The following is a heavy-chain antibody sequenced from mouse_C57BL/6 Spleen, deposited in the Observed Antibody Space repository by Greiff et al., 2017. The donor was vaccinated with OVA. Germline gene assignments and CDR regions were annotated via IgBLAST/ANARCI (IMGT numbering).Heavy chain of an antibody. D-gene: IGHD4-1*01. V-gene: IGHV1-59*01. CDR2: IDPSDSYT. CDR3: ARDWDEDY. Sequence: QVQLKESGAELVRPGTSVKLSCKASGYTFTSYWMHWVKQRPGQGLEWIGVIDPSDSYTNYNQKFKGKATLTVDTSSSTAYMQLSSLTSEDSAVYYCARDWDEDYWGQGTTLTVSS. J-gene: IGHJ2*01. CDR1: GYTFTSYW.